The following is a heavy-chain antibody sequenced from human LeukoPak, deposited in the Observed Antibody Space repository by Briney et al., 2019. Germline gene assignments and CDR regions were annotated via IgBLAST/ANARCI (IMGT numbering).Heavy chain of an antibody. CDR2: ISGSGSAI. Sequence: GGSLRLSCAASGFTFSSHSMNWVRQAPGKGLEWISYISGSGSAICYADSVKGRFTISRDNAKNSLYLQMNSLRAEDTAVYYCARRIVGAMGHFDYWGQGTLVTVSS. CDR3: ARRIVGAMGHFDY. CDR1: GFTFSSHS. V-gene: IGHV3-48*01. J-gene: IGHJ4*02. D-gene: IGHD1-26*01.